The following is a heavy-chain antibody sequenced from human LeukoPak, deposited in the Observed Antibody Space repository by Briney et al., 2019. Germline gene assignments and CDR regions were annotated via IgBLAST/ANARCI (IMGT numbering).Heavy chain of an antibody. V-gene: IGHV1-18*01. D-gene: IGHD3-10*01. J-gene: IGHJ6*03. CDR1: GYTFTSYG. CDR2: ISAYNGNT. CDR3: ARQRPGSYYYGSGLDYYYYYMDA. Sequence: ASVKVSCKASGYTFTSYGISWVRQAPGQGLEWMGWISAYNGNTNYAQKLQGRVTMTTDTSTSTAYMELRSLRSDDTAVYYCARQRPGSYYYGSGLDYYYYYMDAWGKGTTVTISS.